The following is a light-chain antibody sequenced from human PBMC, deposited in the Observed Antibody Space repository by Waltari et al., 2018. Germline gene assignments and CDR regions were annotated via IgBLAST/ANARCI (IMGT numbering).Light chain of an antibody. J-gene: IGKJ1*01. CDR3: QQTYRTPRT. V-gene: IGKV1-39*01. Sequence: DIQMTQSPSSLPASVGDRVTISCRASQRISSYLNWYQQKPGKAPRLLIYGATSLQSGVPPRFSGSGSGTDFTLTISSLQPEDFATYYCQQTYRTPRTFGQGTKVDI. CDR2: GAT. CDR1: QRISSY.